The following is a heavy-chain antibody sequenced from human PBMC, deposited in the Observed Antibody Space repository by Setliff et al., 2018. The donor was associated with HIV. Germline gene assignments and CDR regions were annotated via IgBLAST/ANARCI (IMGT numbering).Heavy chain of an antibody. V-gene: IGHV4-61*03. Sequence: QTPGKGLEWIGYIYYSGSTKYNPSLTSRVTISVDTSKNHFSLKLTSVTAADTAVYYCARAEMATIVAFDIWGQGAMVTVSS. CDR3: ARAEMATIVAFDI. J-gene: IGHJ3*02. D-gene: IGHD5-12*01. CDR2: IYYSGST.